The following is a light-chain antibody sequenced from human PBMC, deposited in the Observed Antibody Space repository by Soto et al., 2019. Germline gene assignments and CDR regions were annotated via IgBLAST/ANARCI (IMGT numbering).Light chain of an antibody. V-gene: IGKV3-20*01. CDR3: QQFGTSPLYT. Sequence: EGVLTQSQGTLSLSPGERVTLSCRASQTFGSTYLAWYQQRPGQSPRLLIYGASRRASGIPDRFRGSGSGTDFTLTISRLEPEDFAVYYCQQFGTSPLYTFGQGTKLEIK. CDR2: GAS. CDR1: QTFGSTY. J-gene: IGKJ2*01.